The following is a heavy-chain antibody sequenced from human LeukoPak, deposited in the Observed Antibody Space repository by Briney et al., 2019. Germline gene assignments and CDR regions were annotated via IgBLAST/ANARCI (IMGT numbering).Heavy chain of an antibody. Sequence: PGGSLRLSCAASGFTFSSYSMNWVRQAPGKGLEWVSSISSSSSYIYYADSVKGRFTISRDSAKNSLYLQMNSLRAEDTAVYYCAREGRCSGGSCYRYYFDYWGQGTLVTVSS. J-gene: IGHJ4*02. D-gene: IGHD2-15*01. V-gene: IGHV3-21*01. CDR1: GFTFSSYS. CDR2: ISSSSSYI. CDR3: AREGRCSGGSCYRYYFDY.